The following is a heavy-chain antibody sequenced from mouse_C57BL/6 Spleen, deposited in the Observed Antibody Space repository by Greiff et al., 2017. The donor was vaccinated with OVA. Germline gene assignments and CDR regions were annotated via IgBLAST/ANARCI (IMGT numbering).Heavy chain of an antibody. J-gene: IGHJ3*01. CDR2: ISSGSSTI. Sequence: EVKLMESGGGLVKPGGSLKLSCAASGFTFSDYGMHWVRQAPEKGLEWVAYISSGSSTIYYADTVKGRVTISRDNAKNTLFLQMTSLRSEDTAMYYCARGGPRSWFAYWGQGTLVTVSA. V-gene: IGHV5-17*01. CDR3: ARGGPRSWFAY. CDR1: GFTFSDYG. D-gene: IGHD3-3*01.